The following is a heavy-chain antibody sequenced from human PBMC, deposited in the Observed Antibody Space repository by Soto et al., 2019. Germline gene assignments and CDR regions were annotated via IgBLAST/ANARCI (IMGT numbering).Heavy chain of an antibody. CDR3: AAPRDEYGSGVSWFTYGMDI. Sequence: GGSLRLSCTASGFTFSDYAMSWVRQPPGKGLEWVASLDGAGGSTYYADSVRGRFTISRDNSQNTLFLQMKRLTVDDTAIYYCAAPRDEYGSGVSWFTYGMDIWGQGTTVTVSS. D-gene: IGHD3-10*01. V-gene: IGHV3-23*01. J-gene: IGHJ6*02. CDR2: LDGAGGST. CDR1: GFTFSDYA.